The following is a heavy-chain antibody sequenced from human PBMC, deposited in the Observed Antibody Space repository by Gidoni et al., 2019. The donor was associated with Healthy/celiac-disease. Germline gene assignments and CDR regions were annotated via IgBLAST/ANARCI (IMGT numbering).Heavy chain of an antibody. D-gene: IGHD2-2*02. CDR1: GYSFTSYW. CDR2: IYTGDSDT. CDR3: ARRYCSSTSCYTGFDY. Sequence: EVQLVQSGAEVKKPGESLKISCKGSGYSFTSYWIGWVRQMPGKGLEWMGIIYTGDSDTRYSPSFQGQVTISADKSISTAYLQWSSLKASDTAMYYCARRYCSSTSCYTGFDYWGQGTLVTVSS. V-gene: IGHV5-51*01. J-gene: IGHJ4*02.